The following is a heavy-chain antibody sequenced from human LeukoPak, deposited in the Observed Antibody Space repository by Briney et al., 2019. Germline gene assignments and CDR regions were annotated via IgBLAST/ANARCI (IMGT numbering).Heavy chain of an antibody. J-gene: IGHJ4*02. CDR1: GGSISSYY. D-gene: IGHD3-10*01. V-gene: IGHV4-4*08. Sequence: SETLSLTCTVSGGSISSYYWSWIRQPPGKGLEWIGYIYYSGSTNYNPSLKSRVTISVDTSKNQFSLKLSSVTAADTAVYYCARDSPYRYGSGSYLGYWGQGTLVTVSS. CDR3: ARDSPYRYGSGSYLGY. CDR2: IYYSGST.